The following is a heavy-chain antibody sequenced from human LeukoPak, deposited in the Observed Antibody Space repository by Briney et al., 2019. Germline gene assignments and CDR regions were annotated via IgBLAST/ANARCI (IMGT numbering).Heavy chain of an antibody. V-gene: IGHV3-11*04. J-gene: IGHJ4*02. CDR1: GFTFSDSY. Sequence: GGSLRLSCAASGFTFSDSYMSWVRQAPGKGLEWVAYIRSSGRVIYYADSVRGRFTISRDDAKNSLYLQMNSLRDDDSAVYYCVRDPDALDFWGQGTPVTVSS. CDR2: IRSSGRVI. CDR3: VRDPDALDF.